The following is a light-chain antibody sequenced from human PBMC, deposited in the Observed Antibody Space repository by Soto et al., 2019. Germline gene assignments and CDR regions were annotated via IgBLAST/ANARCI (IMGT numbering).Light chain of an antibody. J-gene: IGKJ5*01. CDR2: GAS. Sequence: EIVMTQSPATLSVSPGERATLSCRASQSVSSNLAWYQQKPGQAPRLLIYGASTRATGIPARFSGSGSGTEFTFTISSLQSEDFAVYYCQQYNSWPPITFGQGTRLEIK. V-gene: IGKV3-15*01. CDR1: QSVSSN. CDR3: QQYNSWPPIT.